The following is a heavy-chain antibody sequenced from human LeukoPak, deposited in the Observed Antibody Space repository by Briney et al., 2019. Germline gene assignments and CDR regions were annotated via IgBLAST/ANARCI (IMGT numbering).Heavy chain of an antibody. J-gene: IGHJ4*02. D-gene: IGHD3-22*01. Sequence: ASVKVSCKASGYTFTGYFIQWVRQAPGQGLEWMGWINPNSGGTNYAQKFQGRVTMTRDTSISTAYMELSRLRSDDTAVYYCARDERYDSSGYPFDYWGQGTLVTVSS. CDR1: GYTFTGYF. CDR2: INPNSGGT. V-gene: IGHV1-2*02. CDR3: ARDERYDSSGYPFDY.